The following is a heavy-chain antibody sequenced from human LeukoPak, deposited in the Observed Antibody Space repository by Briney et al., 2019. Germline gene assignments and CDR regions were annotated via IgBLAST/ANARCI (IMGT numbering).Heavy chain of an antibody. CDR1: RFTLSTYW. J-gene: IGHJ4*02. CDR3: ARGVPYDSWSGPHYSDY. D-gene: IGHD3-3*01. CDR2: ITQDGSQE. V-gene: IGHV3-7*01. Sequence: GSLRLSCAASRFTLSTYWMSWVRQAPGKGLEWVAHITQDGSQEYYVDSVKGRFTISRDSAKNSLYLQMNSLRAEDTAVYYCARGVPYDSWSGPHYSDYWGQGTLVTVSS.